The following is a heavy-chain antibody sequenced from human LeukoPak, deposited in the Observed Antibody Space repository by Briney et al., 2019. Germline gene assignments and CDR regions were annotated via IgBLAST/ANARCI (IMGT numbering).Heavy chain of an antibody. J-gene: IGHJ6*02. CDR3: ARVGCSGGSCYYYYYGMDV. Sequence: GGSLRLSCAASGFTFSSYGMHWVRQAPGKGLEWVAVIWYDGSNKYYADSVKGRFTISRDNSKNTLYLQMNSLRAEDTAVYYCARVGCSGGSCYYYYYGMDVWGQGTTVTVSS. CDR2: IWYDGSNK. V-gene: IGHV3-33*01. D-gene: IGHD2-15*01. CDR1: GFTFSSYG.